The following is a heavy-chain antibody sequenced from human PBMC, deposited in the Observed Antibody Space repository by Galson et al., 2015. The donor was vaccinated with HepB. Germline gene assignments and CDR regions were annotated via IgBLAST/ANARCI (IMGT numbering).Heavy chain of an antibody. Sequence: SETLSLTCTVSGGSISSYYWSWIRQPPGKGLEWIGYIYYSGSTNYNPSLKSRVTISVDTSKNQFSLKLSSVTAADTAVYYCARLYGGLVLDSSTPWYFDYWGQGTLVTVSS. CDR3: ARLYGGLVLDSSTPWYFDY. CDR2: IYYSGST. D-gene: IGHD6-19*01. CDR1: GGSISSYY. J-gene: IGHJ4*01. V-gene: IGHV4-59*08.